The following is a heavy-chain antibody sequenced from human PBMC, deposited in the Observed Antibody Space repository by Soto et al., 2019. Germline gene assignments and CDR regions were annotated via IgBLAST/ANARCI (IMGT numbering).Heavy chain of an antibody. CDR2: INPSGGST. Sequence: XSVKFSSKASGYTFTSYYMHWVRQAPGQGLEWMGIINPSGGSTSYAQKFQGRVTMTRDTSTSTVYMELSSLRSEDTAVYYCARDAKSSGILWGQGSMVTVSS. J-gene: IGHJ3*01. V-gene: IGHV1-46*01. CDR1: GYTFTSYY. CDR3: ARDAKSSGIL. D-gene: IGHD3-22*01.